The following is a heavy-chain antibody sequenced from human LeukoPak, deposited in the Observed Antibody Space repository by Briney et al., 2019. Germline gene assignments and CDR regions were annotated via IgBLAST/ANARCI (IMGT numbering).Heavy chain of an antibody. CDR2: IYPGDSDT. J-gene: IGHJ4*02. V-gene: IGHV5-51*01. CDR3: ARVDYYDSSGYYLPC. Sequence: GESLKISCKGSGYSFTSYWIGWVRQMPGKGLEWMGIIYPGDSDTRYSPSLQGQVTISADKSISTAYLQWSSLKASDTAMYYCARVDYYDSSGYYLPCWGQGTLVTVSS. CDR1: GYSFTSYW. D-gene: IGHD3-22*01.